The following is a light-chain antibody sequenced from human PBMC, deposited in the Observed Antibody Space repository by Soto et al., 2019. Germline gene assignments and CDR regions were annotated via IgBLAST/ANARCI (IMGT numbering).Light chain of an antibody. J-gene: IGKJ5*01. CDR3: QQYDNILIT. CDR2: DAS. V-gene: IGKV1-33*01. Sequence: DIQMTQSPSSLSASVGDRVTITCQASQDISNYLNWYQQKPGKAPKLLIYDASNLETGVPSRFSGSGSGTDFTFTISSLQPEDIATYYCQQYDNILITLGQGTRLEIK. CDR1: QDISNY.